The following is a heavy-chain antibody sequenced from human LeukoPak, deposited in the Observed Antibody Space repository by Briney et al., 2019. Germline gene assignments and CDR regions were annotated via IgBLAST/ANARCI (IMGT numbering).Heavy chain of an antibody. CDR2: IYYSGST. CDR1: GGSISSSSYY. J-gene: IGHJ5*02. Sequence: PSETLSLTCTVSGGSISSSSYYWGWIRQPPGKGLEWIGCIYYSGSTYYNPSLKSRVTISVDTSKNQFSLKLSSVTAADTAVYYCARAYRSGYPPAAIWFDPWGQGTLVTVSS. V-gene: IGHV4-39*07. D-gene: IGHD3-22*01. CDR3: ARAYRSGYPPAAIWFDP.